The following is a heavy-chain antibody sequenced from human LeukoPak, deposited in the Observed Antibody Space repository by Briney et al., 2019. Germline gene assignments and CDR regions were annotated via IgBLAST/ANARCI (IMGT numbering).Heavy chain of an antibody. Sequence: GASVKVSCKSSGYTFTGYYMHWVRQVSGQGLEWMGWINPNTGDTNYAQRFQGTVTMTRDTSISTVYMELSSLRSDDTAVYFCARDFLGSTLYFDYWGRGTQVTVSS. CDR3: ARDFLGSTLYFDY. CDR1: GYTFTGYY. V-gene: IGHV1-2*02. J-gene: IGHJ4*02. D-gene: IGHD1-26*01. CDR2: INPNTGDT.